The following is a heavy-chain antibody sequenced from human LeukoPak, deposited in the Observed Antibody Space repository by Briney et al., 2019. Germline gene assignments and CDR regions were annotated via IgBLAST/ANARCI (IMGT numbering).Heavy chain of an antibody. CDR3: ARDNIAAAGTSQIDY. CDR2: ISSSGSTI. CDR1: GFTFSDYY. Sequence: GGSLRLSCAASGFTFSDYYMSWIRQAPGKRLEWGSYISSSGSTIYYADSVKGRFTISRDNAKNSLYLQMNSLRAEDTAVYYCARDNIAAAGTSQIDYWGQGTLVTVSS. J-gene: IGHJ4*02. D-gene: IGHD6-13*01. V-gene: IGHV3-11*04.